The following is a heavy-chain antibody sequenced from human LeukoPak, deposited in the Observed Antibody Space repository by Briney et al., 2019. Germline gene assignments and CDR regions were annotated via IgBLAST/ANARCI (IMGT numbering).Heavy chain of an antibody. Sequence: SETLSLTCTVSGGSVNSGSYYWNWIRQPPGTGLEWIGYIYYSGSTNYNPSLKSRVTISVDTSKNQFSLKLSSVTAADTAVYYCARAAYSGSYHSDYWGQGTLVTVSS. V-gene: IGHV4-61*01. CDR3: ARAAYSGSYHSDY. D-gene: IGHD1-26*01. CDR1: GGSVNSGSYY. J-gene: IGHJ4*02. CDR2: IYYSGST.